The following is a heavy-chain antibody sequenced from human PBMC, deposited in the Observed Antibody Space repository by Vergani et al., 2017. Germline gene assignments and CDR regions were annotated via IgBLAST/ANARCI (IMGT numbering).Heavy chain of an antibody. Sequence: QVQLQESGPGLVKPSQTLSLTCTVSGGSFSTGGQSWTWLRQSAGKGLEWIGRIYTSGAPNYNPSLRSRAIMSVDASKKQFSLKLTSVTAADTAVYYCAKDTIAVAGTGGGDYWGQGTKVTVTS. CDR3: AKDTIAVAGTGGGDY. CDR2: IYTSGAP. V-gene: IGHV4-61*02. CDR1: GGSFSTGGQS. J-gene: IGHJ3*01. D-gene: IGHD6-19*01.